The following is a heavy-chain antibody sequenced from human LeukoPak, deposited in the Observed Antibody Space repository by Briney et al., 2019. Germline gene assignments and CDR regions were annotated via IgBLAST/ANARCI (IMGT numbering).Heavy chain of an antibody. CDR2: IIPIFGTA. CDR3: ARDLPSLGYMDV. CDR1: GGTFSSYA. J-gene: IGHJ6*03. V-gene: IGHV1-69*13. Sequence: GASVKVSCKASGGTFSSYAISWVRQAPGQGLEWMGGIIPIFGTANYAQKFQGRVTITADESTSTAYMELSSLRSEDTAVYYCARDLPSLGYMDVWGKGTTVTVSS.